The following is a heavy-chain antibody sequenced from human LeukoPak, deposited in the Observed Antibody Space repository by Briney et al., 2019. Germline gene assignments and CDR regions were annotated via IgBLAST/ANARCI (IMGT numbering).Heavy chain of an antibody. D-gene: IGHD2-15*01. CDR1: GGTFSSYA. Sequence: ASVKVSCKASGGTFSSYAISWVRQAPGQGLEWMGWINPNSGGTNYAQKFQGRVTMTRDTSISTAYMELSRLRSDDTAVYYCARGGYCSGGSCFRYNWFDPWGQGTLVTVSS. V-gene: IGHV1-2*02. CDR2: INPNSGGT. J-gene: IGHJ5*02. CDR3: ARGGYCSGGSCFRYNWFDP.